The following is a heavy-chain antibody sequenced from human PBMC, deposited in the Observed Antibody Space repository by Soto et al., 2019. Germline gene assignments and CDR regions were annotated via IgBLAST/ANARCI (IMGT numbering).Heavy chain of an antibody. D-gene: IGHD3-22*01. J-gene: IGHJ4*02. CDR2: INAGNGNT. CDR3: ARVPYDSSGYYLSFDY. CDR1: GYTFTSYA. Sequence: WASVKVSCKASGYTFTSYAMHWVRQAPGQRLEWMGWINAGNGNTKYSQKFQGRVSITRDTSASTAYMELSSLRSEDTAVYYCARVPYDSSGYYLSFDYWGQGTLVSVSS. V-gene: IGHV1-3*01.